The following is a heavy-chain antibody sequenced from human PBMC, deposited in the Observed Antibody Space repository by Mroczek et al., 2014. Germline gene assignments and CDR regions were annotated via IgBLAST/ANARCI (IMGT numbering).Heavy chain of an antibody. J-gene: IGHJ5*02. Sequence: QVQLQESGGGVVQPGRSLRLSCAASGFTFSSYGMHWVRQAPGKGLEWVAVIWYDGSNKYYADSVKGRFTISRDNSKNTLYLQMNSLRAEDTAVYYCARDMKGGGTFDPWGQGTLVTVSS. CDR1: GFTFSSYG. D-gene: IGHD1-1*01. CDR2: IWYDGSNK. CDR3: ARDMKGGGTFDP. V-gene: IGHV3-33*01.